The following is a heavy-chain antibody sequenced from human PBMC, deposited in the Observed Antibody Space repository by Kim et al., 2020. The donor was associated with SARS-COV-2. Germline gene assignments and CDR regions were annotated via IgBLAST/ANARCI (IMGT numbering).Heavy chain of an antibody. V-gene: IGHV3-7*03. CDR1: GFTFSANW. CDR2: IKGDGRER. CDR3: AREQS. J-gene: IGHJ4*02. Sequence: GGSLRLSCAASGFTFSANWRSWVGQAPGKGREWVANIKGDGRERYYVDSVKGRFTISRDNAKSSLYLQMSSLRAEDTAVYYCAREQSWVQGTLVTVSS.